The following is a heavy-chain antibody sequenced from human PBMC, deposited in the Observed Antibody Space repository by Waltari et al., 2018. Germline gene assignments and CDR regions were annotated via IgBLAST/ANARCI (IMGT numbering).Heavy chain of an antibody. CDR2: ISTYSGDS. J-gene: IGHJ4*02. V-gene: IGHV1-18*01. CDR3: ARDRRISLSQSTNYFDY. CDR1: GDTFSSYT. Sequence: QVQLVQSGAEVKRPGSSVRVSCKASGDTFSSYTVSWVRQARGQGLEWMAWISTYSGDSNYAHKIQGRVTLTTDTSTSTVYLELRSLRSDDTGVYYCARDRRISLSQSTNYFDYWGQGTLVTVAS.